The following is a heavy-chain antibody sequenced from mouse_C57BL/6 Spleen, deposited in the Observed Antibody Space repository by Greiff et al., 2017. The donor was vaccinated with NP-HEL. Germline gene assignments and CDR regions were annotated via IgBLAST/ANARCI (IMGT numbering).Heavy chain of an antibody. CDR1: GYTFTSYD. Sequence: QVQLQQSGPELVKPGASVKLSCKASGYTFTSYDINWVKQRPGQGLEWIGWIYPRDGSTKYNEKFKGKATLTVDTSSSTAYMELHSLTSKDSAVYFCARSRYGYGDWYFDVWGTGTTVTVSS. V-gene: IGHV1-85*01. CDR2: IYPRDGST. CDR3: ARSRYGYGDWYFDV. J-gene: IGHJ1*03. D-gene: IGHD2-2*01.